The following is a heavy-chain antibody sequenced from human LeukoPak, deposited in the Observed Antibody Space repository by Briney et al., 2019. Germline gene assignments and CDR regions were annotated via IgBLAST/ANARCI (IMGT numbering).Heavy chain of an antibody. J-gene: IGHJ4*02. CDR3: ARVPKSNYDSSGYSDY. Sequence: GESLKISCKGSGYSFTSYWISWVRQMPGKGLEWMGRIVPSDSYTNYSPSFQGHVSISADKSNSTAYLQWSSLKASDTAMYYCARVPKSNYDSSGYSDYWGQGTLVTVSS. D-gene: IGHD3-22*01. V-gene: IGHV5-10-1*01. CDR1: GYSFTSYW. CDR2: IVPSDSYT.